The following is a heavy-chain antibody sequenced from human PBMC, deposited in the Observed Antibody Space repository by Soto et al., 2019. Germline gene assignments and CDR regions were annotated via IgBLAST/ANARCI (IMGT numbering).Heavy chain of an antibody. CDR2: INPNSGGT. CDR1: GYTFTVYY. CDR3: ARTHCSSTRCYVGSWDY. Sequence: ASVKVSCKASGYTFTVYYMHWVLQAPGQGLEWMGWINPNSGGTNYAQNFQGWVTMTRDTSISTAYMELSRLRSDDTAAYYCARTHCSSTRCYVGSWDYWGQGTLVTVSS. D-gene: IGHD2-2*01. V-gene: IGHV1-2*04. J-gene: IGHJ4*02.